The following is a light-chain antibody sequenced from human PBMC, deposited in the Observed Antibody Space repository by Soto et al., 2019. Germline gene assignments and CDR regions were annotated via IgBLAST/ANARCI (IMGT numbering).Light chain of an antibody. Sequence: IVMTQSPSTLCLSPVERATLSCRASQSVSRNLAWYQQKPGQAPRLLIYDASNRATGIPARFSGSGSVTDFTLTISSLEPEDFAVYYCQQRSNWATFGPGTKVDIK. CDR2: DAS. CDR1: QSVSRN. CDR3: QQRSNWAT. J-gene: IGKJ3*01. V-gene: IGKV3-11*01.